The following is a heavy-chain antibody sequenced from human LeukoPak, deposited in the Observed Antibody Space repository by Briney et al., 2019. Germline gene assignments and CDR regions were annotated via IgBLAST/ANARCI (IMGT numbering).Heavy chain of an antibody. V-gene: IGHV3-23*01. J-gene: IGHJ4*02. CDR3: AKNVNYDILTGRIDY. Sequence: GGSLRLSCAASGFTFSSYAMSWVRQAPGKGLEWVSAISGSGGSTYYADSVKGRFTISRDNSKNTLCLQMNSLRAEDTAVYYCAKNVNYDILTGRIDYWGQGTLVTVSS. D-gene: IGHD3-9*01. CDR1: GFTFSSYA. CDR2: ISGSGGST.